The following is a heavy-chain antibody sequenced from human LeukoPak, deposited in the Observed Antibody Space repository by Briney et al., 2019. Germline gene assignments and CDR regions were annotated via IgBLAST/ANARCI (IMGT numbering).Heavy chain of an antibody. CDR2: VDPEDGET. D-gene: IGHD2-2*01. CDR3: AANLGYCSSTSCNDFDY. Sequence: GASVKVSCKVSGYTFTDYYMHWVQQAPGKGLEWMGLVDPEDGETIYAEKFQGRVTITADTSTDTAYMELSSLRSEDTAVYYCAANLGYCSSTSCNDFDYWGQGTLVTVSS. CDR1: GYTFTDYY. J-gene: IGHJ4*02. V-gene: IGHV1-69-2*01.